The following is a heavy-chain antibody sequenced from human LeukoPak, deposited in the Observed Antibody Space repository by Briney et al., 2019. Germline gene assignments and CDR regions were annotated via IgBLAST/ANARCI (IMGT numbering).Heavy chain of an antibody. CDR3: ARYCSSTSCYSTGLGNWFDP. Sequence: ASVNVSCKASGYTFTSYGISWVRQAPGQGLEWMGWISAYNGNTNYAQKLQGRVTMTTDTSTSTAYMELRSLRSDDTAVYYCARYCSSTSCYSTGLGNWFDPWGQGTLVTVSS. CDR1: GYTFTSYG. J-gene: IGHJ5*02. D-gene: IGHD2-2*01. CDR2: ISAYNGNT. V-gene: IGHV1-18*01.